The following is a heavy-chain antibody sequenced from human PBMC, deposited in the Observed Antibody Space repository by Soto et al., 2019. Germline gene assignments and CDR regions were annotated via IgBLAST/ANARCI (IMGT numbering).Heavy chain of an antibody. V-gene: IGHV1-46*01. J-gene: IGHJ4*02. Sequence: QVQMVQSGAEVKKAGASVKISCKASGYTFTSYYVHWVRQAPGQGLEWMGFINPSGGSATYVQKIQGRVTMTRDTSTSTVYMELGSLTSEDTAIYYCARGSSVCLEYWGQGTLVTVSS. CDR3: ARGSSVCLEY. CDR1: GYTFTSYY. CDR2: INPSGGSA.